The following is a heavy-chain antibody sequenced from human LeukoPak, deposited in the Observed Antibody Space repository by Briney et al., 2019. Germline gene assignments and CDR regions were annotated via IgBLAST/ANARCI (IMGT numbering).Heavy chain of an antibody. CDR2: IYYSGST. V-gene: IGHV4-59*01. CDR3: ARGDNSKRWAFDY. CDR1: GGSISSYY. D-gene: IGHD1-1*01. Sequence: SETLSLTCTVSGGSISSYYWSWIRQPPGKGLEWIGYIYYSGSTNYNPSLKSRVTISVDTTKNQFSLKLSSVTAADTAVYYCARGDNSKRWAFDYWGQGTLVTVSS. J-gene: IGHJ4*02.